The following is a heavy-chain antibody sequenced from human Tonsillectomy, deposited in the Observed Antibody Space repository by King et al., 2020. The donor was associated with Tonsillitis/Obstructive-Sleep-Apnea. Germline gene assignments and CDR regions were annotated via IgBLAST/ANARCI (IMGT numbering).Heavy chain of an antibody. CDR3: AKDGGAAARRKYYMDV. CDR1: GFTFDDYT. Sequence: VQLVESGGVVVQPGGSLRLSCAASGFTFDDYTMHWVRQAPGKGLAWVSLISWDGVSTYYADSVKGRLTISRDNSKNSLYLQMNSLRTEDTALYYCAKDGGAAARRKYYMDVWGKGTTVTVSS. D-gene: IGHD6-13*01. J-gene: IGHJ6*03. V-gene: IGHV3-43*01. CDR2: ISWDGVST.